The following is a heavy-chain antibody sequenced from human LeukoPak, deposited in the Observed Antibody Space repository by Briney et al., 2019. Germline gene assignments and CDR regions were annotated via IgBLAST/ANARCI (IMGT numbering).Heavy chain of an antibody. CDR2: MSFDGFSK. Sequence: GGSLRLSCAASGIAFSNSIMHWVRQAPGKGLEWVSAMSFDGFSKYYADSLKGRLSISRDDSKSTVYLQMNSLRLEDTAVYYCARDRATVITPNYYYYYGMDVWGQGTTVTVSS. CDR1: GIAFSNSI. D-gene: IGHD4-11*01. CDR3: ARDRATVITPNYYYYYGMDV. V-gene: IGHV3-30*04. J-gene: IGHJ6*02.